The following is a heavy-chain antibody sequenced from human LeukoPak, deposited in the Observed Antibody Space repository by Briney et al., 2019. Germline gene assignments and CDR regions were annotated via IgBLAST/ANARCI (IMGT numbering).Heavy chain of an antibody. V-gene: IGHV4-39*01. CDR1: SGSMSSSSDF. CDR3: ARGRDDFWSGYYLIFDY. CDR2: FHYGGST. J-gene: IGHJ4*02. Sequence: SETLSLTCTVSSGSMSSSSDFWGWIRQPPGQGLEWIGSFHYGGSTYYNPSLKSRVTISVDTSNNQFSLKLSSVTAADTAVYYCARGRDDFWSGYYLIFDYWGQGTLVTVSS. D-gene: IGHD3-3*01.